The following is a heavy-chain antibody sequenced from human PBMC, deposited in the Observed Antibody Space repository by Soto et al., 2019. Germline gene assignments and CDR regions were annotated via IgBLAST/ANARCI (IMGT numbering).Heavy chain of an antibody. CDR1: GYTFTSYA. Sequence: ASVKVSCKASGYTFTSYAMHWVRQAPGQRLEWMGWINAGNGNTKYSQKFQGRVTITKDTSASTAYMELSSLRSEDTAVYYCATTEIVGATLFAYCGQGSLVTVSS. CDR2: INAGNGNT. J-gene: IGHJ4*02. D-gene: IGHD1-26*01. CDR3: ATTEIVGATLFAY. V-gene: IGHV1-3*01.